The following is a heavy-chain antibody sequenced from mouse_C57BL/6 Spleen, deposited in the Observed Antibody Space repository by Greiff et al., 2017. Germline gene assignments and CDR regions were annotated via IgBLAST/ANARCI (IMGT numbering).Heavy chain of an antibody. D-gene: IGHD2-2*01. CDR3: TRKPIYYGYDGAWFAY. CDR2: IDPETGGT. CDR1: GYTFTDYE. V-gene: IGHV1-15*01. Sequence: VQLQQSGAELVRPGASVTLSCKASGYTFTDYEMHWVKQTPVHGLEWIGAIDPETGGTAYNQKFKGKAILTADKSSSTAYMELRSLTSEDSAVYYCTRKPIYYGYDGAWFAYWGQGTLVTVSA. J-gene: IGHJ3*01.